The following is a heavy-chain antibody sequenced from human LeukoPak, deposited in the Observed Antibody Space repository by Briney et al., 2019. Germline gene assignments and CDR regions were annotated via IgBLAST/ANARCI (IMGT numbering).Heavy chain of an antibody. Sequence: SETLSLTCTVSGGSISSYYWSWIRQPPGKGLEWIGYIYYSGSTNYNPPLKSRVTISVDTSKNQFSLKLSSVTAADTAVYYCARGYPYYDPLTGHYNEGRGVNFDFWGQGTLVTVSS. J-gene: IGHJ4*02. CDR2: IYYSGST. CDR1: GGSISSYY. D-gene: IGHD3-9*01. CDR3: ARGYPYYDPLTGHYNEGRGVNFDF. V-gene: IGHV4-59*01.